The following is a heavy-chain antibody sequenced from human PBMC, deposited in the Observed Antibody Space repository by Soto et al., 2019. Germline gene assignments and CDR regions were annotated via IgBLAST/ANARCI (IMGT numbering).Heavy chain of an antibody. CDR3: AKMKAYYYYMDV. CDR1: GGSISSYY. V-gene: IGHV4-59*01. J-gene: IGHJ6*03. Sequence: SLTCTVSGGSISSYYWSWIRQPPGKGLEWIGYIYYSGSTNYNPSLKSRVTISVDTSKNQFSLKLSSVTAADTAVYYCAKMKAYYYYMDVWGKGTTVTVSS. CDR2: IYYSGST.